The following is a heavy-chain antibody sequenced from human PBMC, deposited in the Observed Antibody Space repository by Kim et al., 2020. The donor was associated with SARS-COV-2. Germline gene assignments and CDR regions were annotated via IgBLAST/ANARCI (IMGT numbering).Heavy chain of an antibody. V-gene: IGHV4-34*01. CDR2: INHSGST. J-gene: IGHJ5*02. CDR3: ARGSKGHWFDP. CDR1: GGSFSGYY. D-gene: IGHD4-4*01. Sequence: SETLSLTCAVYGGSFSGYYWSWIRQLPGKGLEWIGEINHSGSTNYNPSLKSRVTISVDTSKNQFSLKLSSVTAADTAVYYCARGSKGHWFDPWGQGTLVTVSS.